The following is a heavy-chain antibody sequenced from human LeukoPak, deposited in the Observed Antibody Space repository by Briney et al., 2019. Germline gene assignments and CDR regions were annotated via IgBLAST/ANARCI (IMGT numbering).Heavy chain of an antibody. D-gene: IGHD3-3*01. CDR3: ARNMYYDFWSGYSLDAFDI. CDR1: GGSISSYY. Sequence: SETLSLTCTVSGGSISSYYWSWIRQPAGKGLEWIGRIYTSGSTNYNPSLKSRVTMSVDTSKNQFSLKLSSVTAADTAVYYCARNMYYDFWSGYSLDAFDIWGQGTMVTVSS. CDR2: IYTSGST. V-gene: IGHV4-4*07. J-gene: IGHJ3*02.